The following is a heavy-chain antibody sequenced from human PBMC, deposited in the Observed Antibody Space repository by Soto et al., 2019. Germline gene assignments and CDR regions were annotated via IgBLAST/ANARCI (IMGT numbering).Heavy chain of an antibody. D-gene: IGHD3-22*01. V-gene: IGHV4-59*08. J-gene: IGHJ4*02. CDR3: ASLTYYYDSSGLVGGPFDY. Sequence: PSETLSLTCTVSGGSISSYYWSWIRQPPGKGLEWIGYIYYSGSTNYNPSLKSRVTISVDTSKNQFSLKLSSVTAADTAVYYCASLTYYYDSSGLVGGPFDYWGQGTLVTVSS. CDR2: IYYSGST. CDR1: GGSISSYY.